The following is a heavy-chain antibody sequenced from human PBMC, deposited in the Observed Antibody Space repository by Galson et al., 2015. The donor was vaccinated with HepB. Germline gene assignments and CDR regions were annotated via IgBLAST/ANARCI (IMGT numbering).Heavy chain of an antibody. CDR2: ISDGGSTT. D-gene: IGHD2/OR15-2a*01. V-gene: IGHV3-23*01. CDR1: GFTFSRYA. Sequence: LRLSCAASGFTFSRYAMSWVRQAPGKGLEWVSAISDGGSTTHYVDSVRGRFTISRDKSKNTLYLQMNSLRAEDTAVYYCAKDLGSTRVTFDYWGQGTLVTVSS. J-gene: IGHJ4*02. CDR3: AKDLGSTRVTFDY.